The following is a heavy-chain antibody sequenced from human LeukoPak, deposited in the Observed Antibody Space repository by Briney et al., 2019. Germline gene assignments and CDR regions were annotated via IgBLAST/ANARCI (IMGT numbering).Heavy chain of an antibody. CDR2: ISGSGGST. CDR3: AKGNWRYFDY. Sequence: GGSLRLSCGASGFTFSSYWMHWVRQAPGKGLEWVSAISGSGGSTYYADSVKGRFTISRDNSKNTLYLQMNSLGADDTAVYYCAKGNWRYFDYWGQGTLVTVSS. J-gene: IGHJ4*02. CDR1: GFTFSSYW. V-gene: IGHV3-23*01. D-gene: IGHD1-1*01.